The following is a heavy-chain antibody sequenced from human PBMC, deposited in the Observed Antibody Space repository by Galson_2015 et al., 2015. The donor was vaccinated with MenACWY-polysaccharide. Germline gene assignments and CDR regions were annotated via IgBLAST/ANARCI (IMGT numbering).Heavy chain of an antibody. CDR1: GYRFAGYW. J-gene: IGHJ6*02. D-gene: IGHD2-8*01. V-gene: IGHV5-51*01. CDR3: GRVYPGNYYAMDV. Sequence: QSGAEVKKPGESLRTSCKVSGYRFAGYWIGWVRQMSGKGLEWVGIIYASDSETRYNPSFQGQVTITADRSTSTAYLHLGSLKASDTAMYYCGRVYPGNYYAMDVWGQGTTVIVTS. CDR2: IYASDSET.